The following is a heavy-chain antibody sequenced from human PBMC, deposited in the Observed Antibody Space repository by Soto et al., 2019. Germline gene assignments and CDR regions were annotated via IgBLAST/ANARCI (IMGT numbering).Heavy chain of an antibody. V-gene: IGHV2-5*02. CDR2: IYWDDDK. J-gene: IGHJ3*02. CDR1: GCALSTTGVA. D-gene: IGHD3-22*01. CDR3: AQSLTPTYYYDGSDYPHVFDI. Sequence: QITLKESGPTLVKPAQTLTLTCTFSGCALSTTGVAVGWIRQPPGKALEWRALIYWDDDKRYSPSLKSRLTITNDASEKQVVLRMTNMDPVETATYYCAQSLTPTYYYDGSDYPHVFDIWGQGTMVTVSS.